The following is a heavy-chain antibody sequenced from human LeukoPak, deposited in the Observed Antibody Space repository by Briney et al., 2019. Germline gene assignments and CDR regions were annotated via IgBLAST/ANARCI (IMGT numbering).Heavy chain of an antibody. Sequence: SETLSLTCTVSGGSISSYYWSWIRQPPGKGLEWIVYIYYSGSTNYNPSLKSRVTISVDTSKNKFSLKLSSVTAADTAVYYCARDSGTGWYFDYWGQGTLVTVSS. V-gene: IGHV4-59*01. D-gene: IGHD6-19*01. CDR3: ARDSGTGWYFDY. J-gene: IGHJ4*02. CDR2: IYYSGST. CDR1: GGSISSYY.